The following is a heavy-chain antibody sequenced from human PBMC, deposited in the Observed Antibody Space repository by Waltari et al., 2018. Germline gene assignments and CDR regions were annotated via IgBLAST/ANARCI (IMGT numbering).Heavy chain of an antibody. CDR1: GGSIISTTYY. V-gene: IGHV4-39*01. J-gene: IGHJ6*02. Sequence: QLQLQESGPGLVKPSETLSLTCIVSGGSIISTTYYWGWIRQPTGKGLEWIGSSYYSGSPNYNPSLKSRVTISVDTSKNRFSLKVSSVTAADTALYYCATHSANHDYHYYAMDVWGLGTTVTVSS. CDR2: SYYSGSP. CDR3: ATHSANHDYHYYAMDV. D-gene: IGHD2-15*01.